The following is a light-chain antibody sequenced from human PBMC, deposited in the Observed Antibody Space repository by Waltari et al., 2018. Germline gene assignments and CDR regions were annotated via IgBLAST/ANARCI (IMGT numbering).Light chain of an antibody. CDR2: VAS. CDR1: QSVSTN. J-gene: IGKJ1*01. V-gene: IGKV3-15*01. Sequence: EIVMTQSPATLSVSPGERVTLSCRASQSVSTNLAWFQQKPGQAPRLLIYVASTRATGIPARFSGGGSGTEFTLTISSLQSEDFAVYYCHQYNYWPLTFGQVTKLEIK. CDR3: HQYNYWPLT.